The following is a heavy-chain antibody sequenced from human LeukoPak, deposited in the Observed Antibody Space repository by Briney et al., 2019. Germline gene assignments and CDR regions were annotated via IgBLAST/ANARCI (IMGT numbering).Heavy chain of an antibody. Sequence: PGGSLRLSCAASGFTFSSYAMSWVRQAPGKGLEWVSAISGSGGSTYYADSVKGRFTISRDNSKNTLYLQMNSLGAEDTAVYYCAKGGSGYENYFDYWGQGTLVTVSS. CDR3: AKGGSGYENYFDY. CDR1: GFTFSSYA. J-gene: IGHJ4*02. V-gene: IGHV3-23*01. CDR2: ISGSGGST. D-gene: IGHD5-12*01.